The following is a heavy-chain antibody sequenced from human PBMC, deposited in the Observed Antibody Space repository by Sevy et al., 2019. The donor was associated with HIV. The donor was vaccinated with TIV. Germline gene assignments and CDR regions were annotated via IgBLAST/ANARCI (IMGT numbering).Heavy chain of an antibody. CDR3: TGDSSSFGN. CDR1: GFTFSSYA. J-gene: IGHJ4*02. Sequence: GGSLRLSCAASGFTFSSYAMHWVRQAPGKGLEWVAVISYDGSNKYYADSVKGRFTISRDNSKNTLYLQMNSLRAEDTAVYYCTGDSSSFGNWGQGTLVTVSS. CDR2: ISYDGSNK. D-gene: IGHD6-13*01. V-gene: IGHV3-30*04.